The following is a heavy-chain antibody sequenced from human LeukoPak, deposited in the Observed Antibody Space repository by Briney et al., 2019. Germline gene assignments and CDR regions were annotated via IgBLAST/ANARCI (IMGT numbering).Heavy chain of an antibody. CDR3: ARSKEDCCGSFDP. J-gene: IGHJ5*02. V-gene: IGHV3-23*01. CDR2: ISGSATT. D-gene: IGHD2-15*01. CDR1: GFTFSNYA. Sequence: GGSLRLSCVASGFTFSNYAMSWVRQAPGKGLEWVSSISGSATTYYADSVQGRFTISRDNYKNTLYLQMNSLRAEDSAVYYCARSKEDCCGSFDPWGPGNRVTVSS.